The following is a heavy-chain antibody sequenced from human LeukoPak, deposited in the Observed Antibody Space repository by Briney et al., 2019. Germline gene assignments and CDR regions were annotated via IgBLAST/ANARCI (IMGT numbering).Heavy chain of an antibody. D-gene: IGHD3-10*01. CDR1: GLTLSSNY. V-gene: IGHV3-53*01. CDR2: IQSGGSI. Sequence: PGGSLRLSCAASGLTLSSNYMSWVRQAPGKGLEWVSVIQSGGSIYYADSVKGRFTISRDNSKNTLYLQMNSLRAEDTAVYYCARVIALRNYYGSGSYYNDAYYFDYWGQGTLVTVSS. J-gene: IGHJ4*02. CDR3: ARVIALRNYYGSGSYYNDAYYFDY.